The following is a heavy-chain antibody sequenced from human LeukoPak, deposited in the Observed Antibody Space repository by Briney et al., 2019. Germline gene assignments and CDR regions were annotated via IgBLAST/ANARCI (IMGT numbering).Heavy chain of an antibody. Sequence: GGSLRLSCAASGFTFSTYGMHWVRQAPGKRLEWVAVISNDGSKKSYADSVKGRFTISRDNSKNTLYLQMNSLRAEDTAVYYCARGGEWELLTGFDYWGQGTLVTVSS. CDR1: GFTFSTYG. CDR2: ISNDGSKK. D-gene: IGHD1-26*01. CDR3: ARGGEWELLTGFDY. V-gene: IGHV3-30*03. J-gene: IGHJ4*02.